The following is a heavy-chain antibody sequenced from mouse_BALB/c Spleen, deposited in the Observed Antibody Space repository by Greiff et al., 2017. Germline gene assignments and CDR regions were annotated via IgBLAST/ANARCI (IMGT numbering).Heavy chain of an antibody. CDR1: GYTFSSYW. CDR2: ILPGSGST. J-gene: IGHJ3*01. CDR3: ARSNTGTWGFAY. V-gene: IGHV1-9*01. D-gene: IGHD4-1*01. Sequence: QVQLKQSGAELMKPGASVKISCKATGYTFSSYWIEWVKQRPGHGLEWIGEILPGSGSTNYNEKFKGKATFTADTSSNTAYMQLSSLTSEDSAVYYCARSNTGTWGFAYWGQGTLVTVSA.